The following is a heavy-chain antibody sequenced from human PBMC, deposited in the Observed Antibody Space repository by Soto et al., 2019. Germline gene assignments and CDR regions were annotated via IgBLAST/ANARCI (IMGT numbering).Heavy chain of an antibody. J-gene: IGHJ6*02. D-gene: IGHD3-3*01. Sequence: GGSLRLSCAASGFTFSSYWMHWVCQAPGKGLVWVSRINSDGSSTSYADSVKGRFTISRDNAKNTLYLQMNSLRAEDTAVYYCARAFRITIFGVVILDYYYYYGMDVWGQGTTVTVS. V-gene: IGHV3-74*01. CDR3: ARAFRITIFGVVILDYYYYYGMDV. CDR1: GFTFSSYW. CDR2: INSDGSST.